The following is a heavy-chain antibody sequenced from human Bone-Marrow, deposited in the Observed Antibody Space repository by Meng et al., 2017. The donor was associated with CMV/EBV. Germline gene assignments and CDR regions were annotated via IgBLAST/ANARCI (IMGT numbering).Heavy chain of an antibody. V-gene: IGHV4-59*08. J-gene: IGHJ4*02. CDR1: GDSISSYY. D-gene: IGHD2-2*01. CDR3: ARHGGGTYVVPAATDFDY. CDR2: IYSSGST. Sequence: GSLRLSCTVSGDSISSYYWSWIRQPPGKGLEWIGYIYSSGSTNYNPSLKSRVTISVDTSKNQFSLKLSSVTAADTAVYYCARHGGGTYVVPAATDFDYWGQGTLVTVSS.